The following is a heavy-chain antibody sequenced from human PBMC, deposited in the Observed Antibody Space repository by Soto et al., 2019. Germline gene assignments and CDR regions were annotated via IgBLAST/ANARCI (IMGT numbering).Heavy chain of an antibody. CDR3: ARLMTTVTSNWFDP. Sequence: GGALRLSCAASGVTLSRNYISWVRQAPGKGLEWVSVIYSGGSTYYADSVKGRFTISRHNSKNTLYLQMNSLRAEDTAVYYCARLMTTVTSNWFDPWGQGTLVTVSS. CDR2: IYSGGST. D-gene: IGHD4-4*01. CDR1: GVTLSRNY. J-gene: IGHJ5*02. V-gene: IGHV3-53*04.